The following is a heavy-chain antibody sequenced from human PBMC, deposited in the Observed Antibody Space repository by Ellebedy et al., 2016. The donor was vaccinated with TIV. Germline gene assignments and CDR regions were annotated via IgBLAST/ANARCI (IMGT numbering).Heavy chain of an antibody. Sequence: GESLKISXAASGFTFSSYAMSWVRQAPGKGLEWVSAISGSGGSTYYADSVKGRFTISRDNSKNTLYLQMNSLRAEDTAVYYCAKGVSGGFWSGPDYWGQGTLVTVSS. J-gene: IGHJ4*02. CDR3: AKGVSGGFWSGPDY. V-gene: IGHV3-23*01. CDR2: ISGSGGST. CDR1: GFTFSSYA. D-gene: IGHD3-3*01.